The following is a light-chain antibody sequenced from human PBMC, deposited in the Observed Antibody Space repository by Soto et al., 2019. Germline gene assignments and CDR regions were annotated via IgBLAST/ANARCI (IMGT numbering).Light chain of an antibody. Sequence: DIVLTQSPCTLSLSPGERATLSCRASQSVSSTYLAWYQQKPGQAPRLLIYGASNRATGIPDRFSGGGSGTDFTLTISRLQPEDFAVYYCQQYGSSPPFTFGPGTTVEIK. J-gene: IGKJ3*01. CDR1: QSVSSTY. V-gene: IGKV3-20*01. CDR3: QQYGSSPPFT. CDR2: GAS.